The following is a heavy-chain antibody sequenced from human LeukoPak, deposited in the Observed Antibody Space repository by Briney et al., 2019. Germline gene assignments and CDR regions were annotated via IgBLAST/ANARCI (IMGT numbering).Heavy chain of an antibody. CDR3: ASPGFEELSSYWYFDL. CDR2: IYHSGST. Sequence: LETLSLTCTVSGYSISSGYYWGWIRQPPGKGLEWIGSIYHSGSTYYNPSLKSRVTISVDTSKNQFSLKLSSVTAADTAVYYCASPGFEELSSYWYFDLWGRGTLVTVSS. D-gene: IGHD3-16*02. V-gene: IGHV4-38-2*02. CDR1: GYSISSGYY. J-gene: IGHJ2*01.